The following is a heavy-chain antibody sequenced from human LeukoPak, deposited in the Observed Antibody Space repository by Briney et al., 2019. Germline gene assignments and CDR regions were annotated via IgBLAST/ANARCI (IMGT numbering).Heavy chain of an antibody. J-gene: IGHJ6*02. CDR3: VRGYSFGPYGMDV. CDR1: GFPFSSYA. D-gene: IGHD2-15*01. CDR2: ISDSGGST. V-gene: IGHV3-64D*09. Sequence: GGSLRLSCSASGFPFSSYAMHWVRQAPGKGLEYVSAISDSGGSTYYADSVKGRFTISRDNSKNTRYLQMSSLRAEDTAVYFCVRGYSFGPYGMDVWGQGTPVTVSS.